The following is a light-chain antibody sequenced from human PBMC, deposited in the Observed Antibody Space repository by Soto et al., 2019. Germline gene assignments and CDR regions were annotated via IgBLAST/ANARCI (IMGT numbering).Light chain of an antibody. CDR2: GAS. CDR3: QQYCSSHQWYT. CDR1: QSVSRSY. Sequence: EIVLTQSPGTLSLSPAERATLSYRASQSVSRSYLAWDQQKTGQSTRLINYGASSRATGMPDMFGGSGSVTDFAITIRRRDPEGFAVYFCQQYCSSHQWYTFGQVTNVDI. J-gene: IGKJ2*01. V-gene: IGKV3-20*01.